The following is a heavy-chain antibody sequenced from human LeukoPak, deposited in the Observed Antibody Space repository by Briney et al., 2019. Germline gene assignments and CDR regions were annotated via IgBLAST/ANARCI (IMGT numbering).Heavy chain of an antibody. CDR2: IFPSGGEI. CDR1: GFTFSTFA. D-gene: IGHD5-18*01. Sequence: PGGSLRLSCAASGFTFSTFAMIWVRQPPGKGLEWVSSIFPSGGEIHYADSVRGRFTISRDNSKSTLSLQMNSLRAEDTAIYYCATYRQALLPFESWGQGTLATVSS. CDR3: ATYRQALLPFES. J-gene: IGHJ4*02. V-gene: IGHV3-23*01.